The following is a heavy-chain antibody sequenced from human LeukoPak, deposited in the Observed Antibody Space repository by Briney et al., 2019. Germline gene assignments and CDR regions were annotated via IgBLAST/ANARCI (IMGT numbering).Heavy chain of an antibody. D-gene: IGHD2-15*01. J-gene: IGHJ6*04. Sequence: SETLSLTCAVYGGSFSGYYWSWIRQPPGKGLEWIGEINHSGSTNYNPSLKSRVTISVDTSKNQFSLKLSSVTAAVTAVYYCARRGKYCSGGSCYYGMDVWGKGTTVTVSS. CDR1: GGSFSGYY. V-gene: IGHV4-34*01. CDR3: ARRGKYCSGGSCYYGMDV. CDR2: INHSGST.